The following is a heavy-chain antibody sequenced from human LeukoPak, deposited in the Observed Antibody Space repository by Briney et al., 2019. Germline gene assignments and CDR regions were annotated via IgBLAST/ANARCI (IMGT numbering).Heavy chain of an antibody. J-gene: IGHJ5*02. V-gene: IGHV1-58*01. CDR2: IVVGSGDT. D-gene: IGHD1-26*01. Sequence: SVKVSCKASGFTFSTSAVQWVRQARGQRLEWIGWIVVGSGDTKYAQELQGRLTITRDMSTNTAYVELSSLRSEDTAVYYCAAERYSDSCCWFDPWGQGTLVTVSS. CDR3: AAERYSDSCCWFDP. CDR1: GFTFSTSA.